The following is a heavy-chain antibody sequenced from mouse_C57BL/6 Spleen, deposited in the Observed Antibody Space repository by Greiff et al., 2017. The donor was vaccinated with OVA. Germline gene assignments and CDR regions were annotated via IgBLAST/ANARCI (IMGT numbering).Heavy chain of an antibody. Sequence: EVKVVESGGGLVQPKGSLKLSCAASGFSFNTYAMNWVRQAPGKGLEWVARIRSKSNNYATYYADSVKDRFTISRDDSESMLYLQMNNLKTEDTAMYYCVRQGYDGYPGWYFDVWGTGTTVTVSS. CDR3: VRQGYDGYPGWYFDV. V-gene: IGHV10-1*01. CDR2: IRSKSNNYAT. D-gene: IGHD2-3*01. CDR1: GFSFNTYA. J-gene: IGHJ1*03.